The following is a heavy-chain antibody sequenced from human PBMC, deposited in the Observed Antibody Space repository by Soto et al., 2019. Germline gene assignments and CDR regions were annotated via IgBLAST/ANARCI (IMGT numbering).Heavy chain of an antibody. CDR1: GFTFDDYA. CDR3: AMSNSNDLYYQFES. D-gene: IGHD3-22*01. CDR2: INWNSDTI. J-gene: IGHJ4*02. V-gene: IGHV3-9*01. Sequence: PGWSLRLSCAASGFTFDDYAMHWVRQAPGKGLEWVSGINWNSDTIGYADSVKGRFTVSRDNAKGSLLLQMSSLRAEDTAVYFCAMSNSNDLYYQFESWGPGTPVTVSA.